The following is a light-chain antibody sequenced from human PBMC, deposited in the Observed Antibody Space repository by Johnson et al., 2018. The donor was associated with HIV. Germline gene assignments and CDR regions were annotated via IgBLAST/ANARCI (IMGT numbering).Light chain of an antibody. CDR3: GTWDSSLSAYV. CDR2: ENN. Sequence: QAVLTQPPSVSAAPGQKVTISCSGSSSNIGNNYVSWYQQLPGTAPKLLIYENNKRPSGIPDRFSGSKSGPSATLGITGLQTGDEAYYYCGTWDSSLSAYVFGPGTKLTVL. CDR1: SSNIGNNY. J-gene: IGLJ1*01. V-gene: IGLV1-51*02.